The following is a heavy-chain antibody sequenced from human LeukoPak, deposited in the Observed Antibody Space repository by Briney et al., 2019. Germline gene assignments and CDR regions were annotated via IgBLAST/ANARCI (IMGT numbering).Heavy chain of an antibody. J-gene: IGHJ4*02. CDR2: ISGSGGST. D-gene: IGHD3-9*01. CDR1: GFTFSSYA. CDR3: AKLTVLRYFDWLYGLDFDY. Sequence: GGSLRLSCAASGFTFSSYAMSWVRQAPGKGLEWVSAISGSGGSTYYADSVKGRFTISRDNSKNTLYLQMNSLRAEDTAVYYCAKLTVLRYFDWLYGLDFDYWGQGTLVTVSS. V-gene: IGHV3-23*01.